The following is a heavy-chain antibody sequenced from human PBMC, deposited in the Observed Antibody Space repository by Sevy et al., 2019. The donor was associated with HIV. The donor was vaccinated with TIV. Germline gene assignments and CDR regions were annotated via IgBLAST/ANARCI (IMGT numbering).Heavy chain of an antibody. CDR1: XXXXXXXX. CDR2: XXXXXXXX. J-gene: IGHJ6*04. V-gene: IGHV3-23*01. Sequence: GGSLRLSXAXXXXXXXXXXMXXXXXXPGXXXXXXSAXXXXXXXXYYADSVKGRFTISXDNSKNXLYLQMNSLXXXDXAVYYWXXXXAXXXLXXXXXXXWGKGTTVTVSX. CDR3: XXXXAXXXLXXXXXXX.